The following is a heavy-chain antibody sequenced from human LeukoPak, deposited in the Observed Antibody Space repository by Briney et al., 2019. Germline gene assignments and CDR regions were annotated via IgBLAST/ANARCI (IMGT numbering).Heavy chain of an antibody. J-gene: IGHJ4*02. CDR1: GGTFSSYA. Sequence: SVTVSCTASGGTFSSYAISWVRQAPGQGLEWMGRIIPILGIANYAQKFQGRVTITADKSTSTAYMELSSLRSEDTAVYYCARPKEYYYGSGSYFHWGQGTLVTVSS. CDR2: IIPILGIA. V-gene: IGHV1-69*04. D-gene: IGHD3-10*01. CDR3: ARPKEYYYGSGSYFH.